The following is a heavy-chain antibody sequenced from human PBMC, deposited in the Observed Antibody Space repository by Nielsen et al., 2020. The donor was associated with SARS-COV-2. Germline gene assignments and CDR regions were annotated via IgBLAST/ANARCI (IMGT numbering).Heavy chain of an antibody. CDR2: IDPSDSYT. Sequence: GGSLRLSCKGSGYSFTSYWISWVRQMPGKGLEWMGRIDPSDSYTNYSPSFQGHVTISADKSISTAYLQWSSLKASDTAMYYCARIRYMGYYYYGMDVWGQGTTVTVSS. D-gene: IGHD1-1*01. CDR1: GYSFTSYW. V-gene: IGHV5-10-1*01. J-gene: IGHJ6*02. CDR3: ARIRYMGYYYYGMDV.